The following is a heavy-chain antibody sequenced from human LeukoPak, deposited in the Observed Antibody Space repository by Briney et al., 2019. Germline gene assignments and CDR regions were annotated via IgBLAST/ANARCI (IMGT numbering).Heavy chain of an antibody. V-gene: IGHV4-59*02. J-gene: IGHJ6*02. CDR2: MYYSGTT. D-gene: IGHD1-26*01. CDR3: AGQVGARIRYYYTSGLDV. CDR1: GVSVSSFY. Sequence: SETLSLTCTVSGVSVSSFYWNWIRQPPGKGLEWIGSMYYSGTTNYDPSFKSRVTISLDTSKNEFSLRLKSLTAADTAVYYCAGQVGARIRYYYTSGLDVWGQGTTVAVSS.